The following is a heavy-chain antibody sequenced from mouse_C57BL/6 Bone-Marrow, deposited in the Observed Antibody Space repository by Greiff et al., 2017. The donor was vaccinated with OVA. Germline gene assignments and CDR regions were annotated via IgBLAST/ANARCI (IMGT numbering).Heavy chain of an antibody. CDR1: GYTFTDYY. D-gene: IGHD1-1*01. Sequence: EVQLQQSGPELVKPGASVKISCKASGYTFTDYYMNWVKQSPGQSLEWIGDINPNNGGTSYNQKFKGKATLTVDKSSSTAYMELRSLTSEDSAVYYCARNDYYGSSYEEDYWGQGTTLTVSS. CDR2: INPNNGGT. CDR3: ARNDYYGSSYEEDY. V-gene: IGHV1-26*01. J-gene: IGHJ2*01.